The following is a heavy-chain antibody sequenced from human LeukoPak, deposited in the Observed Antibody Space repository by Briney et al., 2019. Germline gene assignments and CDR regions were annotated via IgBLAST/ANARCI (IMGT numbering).Heavy chain of an antibody. J-gene: IGHJ6*03. CDR1: GVSISSSNSY. V-gene: IGHV4-39*01. CDR2: IYYSGNT. CDR3: ARVPTPYYYMDV. Sequence: PSETLSLTCTVSGVSISSSNSYWGWIRQPPGKGLEWIGSIYYSGNTYYNASLKSRVTISVDTSKNQFSLKLSSVTAADTAVYYCARVPTPYYYMDVWGKGTAVTVSS.